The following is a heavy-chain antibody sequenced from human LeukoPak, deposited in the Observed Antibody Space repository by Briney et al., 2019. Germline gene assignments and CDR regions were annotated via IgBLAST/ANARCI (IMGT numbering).Heavy chain of an antibody. CDR1: GGSISSSSYY. CDR3: ASRYQLPQVWFDP. V-gene: IGHV4-39*07. Sequence: SETLSLTCTVSGGSISSSSYYWGWIRQPPGKGLEWIGSIYYSGSTYYNPSLKSRVTISVDTSKNQFSLKLSSVTAADTAVYYCASRYQLPQVWFDPWGQGTLVTVSS. CDR2: IYYSGST. J-gene: IGHJ5*02. D-gene: IGHD2-2*01.